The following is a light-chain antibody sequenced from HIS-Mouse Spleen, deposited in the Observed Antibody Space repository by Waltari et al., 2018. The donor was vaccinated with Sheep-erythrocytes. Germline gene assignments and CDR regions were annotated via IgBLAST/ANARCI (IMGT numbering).Light chain of an antibody. Sequence: SYELTQPPSVSVSPGRTASITCSGDKLGDKYACWYQQKPGQSPVLVIYQDSKRPSGIPERFSGSNSGNTATLTISGTQAMDEADYYCQAWDSSTVLFGGGTKLTVL. V-gene: IGLV3-1*01. CDR1: KLGDKY. CDR2: QDS. J-gene: IGLJ2*01. CDR3: QAWDSSTVL.